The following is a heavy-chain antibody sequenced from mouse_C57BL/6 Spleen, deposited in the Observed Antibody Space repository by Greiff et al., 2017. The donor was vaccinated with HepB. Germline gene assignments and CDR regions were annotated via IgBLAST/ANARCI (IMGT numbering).Heavy chain of an antibody. CDR3: AITLRRPYYYDMDY. D-gene: IGHD1-2*01. V-gene: IGHV1-52*01. Sequence: QVQLQQPGAELVRPGSSVKLSCKASGYTFTSYWMHWVKQRPIQGLEWIGNIDPSDSETHYNQKFKDKATLTVDKSSSTAYMQLSSLTSEDSAVYYCAITLRRPYYYDMDYWGQGTSVTVSS. CDR2: IDPSDSET. CDR1: GYTFTSYW. J-gene: IGHJ4*01.